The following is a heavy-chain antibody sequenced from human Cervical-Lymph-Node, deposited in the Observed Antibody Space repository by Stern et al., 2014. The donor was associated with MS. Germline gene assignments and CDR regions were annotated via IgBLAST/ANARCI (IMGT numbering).Heavy chain of an antibody. D-gene: IGHD1-26*01. CDR2: ISYDGRDK. V-gene: IGHV3-30*04. Sequence: EPLVESGGGVVQPGRSLRLSCAASGFVFRRYALHWVRQAPGKGLEWVAHISYDGRDKCYKDSVKGRFTGSRDNANNTVDLEMNSLRLEDTAVYYCAKGGSGSYLDWGQGSLVTVSS. CDR3: AKGGSGSYLD. J-gene: IGHJ4*02. CDR1: GFVFRRYA.